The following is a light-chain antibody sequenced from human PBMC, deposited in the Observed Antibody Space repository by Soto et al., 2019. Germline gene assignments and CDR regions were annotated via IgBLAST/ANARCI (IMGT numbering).Light chain of an antibody. J-gene: IGKJ1*01. Sequence: DIQMTQSPSSLSASVGDRVTITCRGSKGISSWLAWYQQKPGKAPRLLIYKESSLASGVPSRFSGSGSGTEFTLTISSLQPDDFATYYCQQYKTFGQGTRVEIK. CDR2: KES. CDR1: KGISSW. V-gene: IGKV1-5*03. CDR3: QQYKT.